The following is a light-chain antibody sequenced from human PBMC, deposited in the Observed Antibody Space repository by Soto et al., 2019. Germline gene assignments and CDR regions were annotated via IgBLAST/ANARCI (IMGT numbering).Light chain of an antibody. Sequence: EIVMTQSPATLSVSPGERATFSCRASQSVSTYLAWYQQKPGQAPRLLIYGASTRATGIPDRFGGSGSGTDFTLTISRLEPEDFAVYYCQQYSFLPRTFGQGTKVDIK. CDR2: GAS. CDR1: QSVSTY. CDR3: QQYSFLPRT. V-gene: IGKV3D-15*02. J-gene: IGKJ1*01.